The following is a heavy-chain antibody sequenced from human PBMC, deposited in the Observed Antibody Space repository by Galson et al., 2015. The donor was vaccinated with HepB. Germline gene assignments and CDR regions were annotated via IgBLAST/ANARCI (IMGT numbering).Heavy chain of an antibody. J-gene: IGHJ6*02. V-gene: IGHV1-18*04. D-gene: IGHD3-3*01. Sequence: SVKVSCKASGYTFTSYGISWVRQAPGQGLEWMGWISAYNGNTNYAQKLQGRVTMTTDTSTSTAYMELRSLRSDDTAVYYCAISQLRFLEWLLYRPILPSYWYGMDVWGQGTTVTVSS. CDR1: GYTFTSYG. CDR3: AISQLRFLEWLLYRPILPSYWYGMDV. CDR2: ISAYNGNT.